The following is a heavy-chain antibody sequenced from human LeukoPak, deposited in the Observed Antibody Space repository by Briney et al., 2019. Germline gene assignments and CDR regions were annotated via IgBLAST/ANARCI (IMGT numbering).Heavy chain of an antibody. D-gene: IGHD3-22*01. J-gene: IGHJ4*02. V-gene: IGHV1-2*06. Sequence: VASVKVSCKASGYTFTDSYMHWVRQAPGQGLEWMGRINPNSGGTNYAQKLQGRVTMTTDTSTSTAYMELRSLRSDDTAVYYCARLSYYDSSGYVLVVGYFDYWGQGTLVTVSS. CDR3: ARLSYYDSSGYVLVVGYFDY. CDR1: GYTFTDSY. CDR2: INPNSGGT.